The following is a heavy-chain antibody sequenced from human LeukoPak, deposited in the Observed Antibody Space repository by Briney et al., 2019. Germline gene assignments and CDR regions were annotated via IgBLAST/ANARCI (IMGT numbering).Heavy chain of an antibody. V-gene: IGHV5-51*01. D-gene: IGHD1-26*01. CDR1: GYRFTSYW. CDR2: IYPGDSDT. J-gene: IGHJ4*02. Sequence: GEALKISWKGSGYRFTSYWIGWGRQMPGKGLEGMGIIYPGDSDTRYSPSFQGQVTISADKSITTAYLQWSSLKASDTAMYYCARHRGSSKPEIDYWGQGTLVTVSS. CDR3: ARHRGSSKPEIDY.